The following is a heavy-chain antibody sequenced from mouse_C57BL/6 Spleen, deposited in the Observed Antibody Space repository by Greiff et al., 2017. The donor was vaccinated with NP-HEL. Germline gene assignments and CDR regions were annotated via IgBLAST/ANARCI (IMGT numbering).Heavy chain of an antibody. CDR1: YTFSRRVH. D-gene: IGHD2-4*01. J-gene: IGHJ3*01. CDR2: GQGLEWIG. V-gene: IGHV1-87*01. Sequence: QVQLQQSGPELARPWASVKISCQAFYTFSRRVHFAIRDTNYWMQWVKQRPGQGLEWIGDIYPGNGDTSYNQKFKGKATLTADKSSGPAYMQLSSLTSEDSAVYYCACDDYGLAWFAYWGQGTLVTVSA. CDR3: SEDSAVYYCACDDYGLAWFAY.